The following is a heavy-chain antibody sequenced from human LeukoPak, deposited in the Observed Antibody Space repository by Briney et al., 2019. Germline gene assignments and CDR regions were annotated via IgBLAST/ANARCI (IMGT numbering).Heavy chain of an antibody. D-gene: IGHD2-21*02. CDR3: ARARLRGDPFNF. CDR2: IFYSGNT. CDR1: GGSISSGDNY. Sequence: SQTLSLTCTVSGGSISSGDNYWSWIRQHPGKGLEWIGYIFYSGNTYYNPSLKSRVSISVDTSQNQFSLKVTSVTAADTAVYYCARARLRGDPFNFWGLGTLVTVSS. J-gene: IGHJ4*02. V-gene: IGHV4-31*03.